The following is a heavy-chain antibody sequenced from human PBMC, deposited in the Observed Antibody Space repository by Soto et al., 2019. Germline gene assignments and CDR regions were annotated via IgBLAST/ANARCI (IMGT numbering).Heavy chain of an antibody. V-gene: IGHV3-15*01. CDR3: KSDYDY. CDR1: GFTFTDAW. J-gene: IGHJ4*02. D-gene: IGHD4-17*01. CDR2: IKSQTDGGTT. Sequence: PGGSLRLSCAASGFTFTDAWMTWVRQAPGKGLEYIGRIKSQTDGGTTDYAAPVRGRFSISRLDSQNTVYLQMNSLKTEDTGVYYCKSDYDYWGQRTPVTVSS.